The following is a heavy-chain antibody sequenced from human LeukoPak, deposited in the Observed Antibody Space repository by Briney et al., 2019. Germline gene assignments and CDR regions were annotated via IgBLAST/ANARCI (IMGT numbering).Heavy chain of an antibody. D-gene: IGHD1-1*01. CDR3: VRLLDINY. CDR2: ISRDGATT. Sequence: GGSLRLSCAASGFTFRNYWMHWVRQAPGKGLVWVSRISRDGATTHYAGSVKGRFTISRDNAKNMVYLQMDSLSAEDTAVYYCVRLLDINYWGQGTLVTVSS. J-gene: IGHJ4*02. V-gene: IGHV3-74*01. CDR1: GFTFRNYW.